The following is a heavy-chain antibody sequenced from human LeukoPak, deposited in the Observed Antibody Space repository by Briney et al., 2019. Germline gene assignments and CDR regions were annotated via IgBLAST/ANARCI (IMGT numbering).Heavy chain of an antibody. D-gene: IGHD3-16*01. V-gene: IGHV2-70*11. J-gene: IGHJ2*01. CDR1: GFSLSTSGMC. CDR2: IDWDDDK. Sequence: SGPALVKPTQTLSLTCTFSGFSLSTSGMCVSWIRQPPGKALEWLARIDWDDDKYYSTSLKTRLTISKDTSKNQVVLTMTNMDPVDTATYYCARYFGVRWYFDLWGRGTLVTVSS. CDR3: ARYFGVRWYFDL.